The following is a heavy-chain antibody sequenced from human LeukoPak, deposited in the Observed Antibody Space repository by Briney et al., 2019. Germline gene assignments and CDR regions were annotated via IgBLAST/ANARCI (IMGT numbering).Heavy chain of an antibody. Sequence: GGSLRLSCEASGFTFIGYGMHWVRQAPGKGLEWVAGISYDGSNQYYTDSVKGRFTISRDNSKNTVYLQMSSLRAEDTALYYCARAPTGYNYGYGSEPCFDYWGQGSLVTVSS. V-gene: IGHV3-30*03. CDR1: GFTFIGYG. CDR3: ARAPTGYNYGYGSEPCFDY. CDR2: ISYDGSNQ. J-gene: IGHJ4*02. D-gene: IGHD5-18*01.